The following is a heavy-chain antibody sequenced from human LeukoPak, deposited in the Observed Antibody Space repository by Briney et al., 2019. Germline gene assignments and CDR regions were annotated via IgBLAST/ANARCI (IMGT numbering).Heavy chain of an antibody. D-gene: IGHD3-10*01. V-gene: IGHV3-30*04. CDR3: ARTYYYGSGSYYNYFDY. Sequence: PGRSLRLSCAASGFTFSSYAMHWVRQAPGKGLEWMAVISYDGSNKYYADSVKGRFTISRDNSKNTLYLQMNSLRAEDTAVYYCARTYYYGSGSYYNYFDYWGQGTLVTVSS. J-gene: IGHJ4*02. CDR1: GFTFSSYA. CDR2: ISYDGSNK.